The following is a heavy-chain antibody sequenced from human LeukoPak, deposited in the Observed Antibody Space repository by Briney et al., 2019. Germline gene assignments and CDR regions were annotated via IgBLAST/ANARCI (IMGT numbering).Heavy chain of an antibody. D-gene: IGHD6-19*01. V-gene: IGHV3-30-3*01. Sequence: GGSLRLSCAASGFTFSSYAMNWVRQAPGKGLEWVAVISYDGSNKYYADSVKGRFTISRDNAKNSLYLQMNSLRAEDTAVYYCARDGPYSGYYFDYWGQGTLVTVSS. CDR1: GFTFSSYA. CDR3: ARDGPYSGYYFDY. CDR2: ISYDGSNK. J-gene: IGHJ4*02.